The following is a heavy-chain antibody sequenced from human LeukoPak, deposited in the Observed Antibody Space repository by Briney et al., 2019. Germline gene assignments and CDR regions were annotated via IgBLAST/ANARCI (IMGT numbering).Heavy chain of an antibody. CDR2: IIPIFGTA. V-gene: IGHV1-69*05. CDR3: AREAGCGGDCLGWFDP. D-gene: IGHD2-21*02. CDR1: GGTFSSYA. Sequence: ASVKVSCKASGGTFSSYAISWVRQAPGQGLEWMGGIIPIFGTANYAQKFQGRVTITTDESTSTAYMELSSLRSEDTAVYYCAREAGCGGDCLGWFDPWGQGTLVTVSS. J-gene: IGHJ5*02.